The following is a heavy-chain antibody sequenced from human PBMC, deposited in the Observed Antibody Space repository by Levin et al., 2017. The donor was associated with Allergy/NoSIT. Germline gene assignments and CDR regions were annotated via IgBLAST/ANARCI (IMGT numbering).Heavy chain of an antibody. CDR1: GFTFGDYA. J-gene: IGHJ6*02. CDR3: TRFPYSSSWYRYYYYGMDV. V-gene: IGHV3-49*03. CDR2: IRSKAYGGTT. D-gene: IGHD6-13*01. Sequence: GGSLRLSCTASGFTFGDYAMSWFRQAPGKGLEWVGFIRSKAYGGTTEYAASVKGRFTISRDDSKSIAYLQMNSLKTEDTAVYYCTRFPYSSSWYRYYYYGMDVWGQGTTVTVSS.